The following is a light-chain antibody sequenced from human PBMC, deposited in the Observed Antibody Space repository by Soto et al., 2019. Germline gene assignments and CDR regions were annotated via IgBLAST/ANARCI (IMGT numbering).Light chain of an antibody. J-gene: IGKJ3*01. CDR1: QSVSSNY. Sequence: EMVMTQSPGTLYLSTGETATLCCRASQSVSSNYVAWFHQKPGQAPRLLIYGASSRATGVPDRFSASGSGTDFTLTISRLEPEDFAVYYCQQYGRSPFTFGPGTNVDVK. CDR2: GAS. V-gene: IGKV3-20*01. CDR3: QQYGRSPFT.